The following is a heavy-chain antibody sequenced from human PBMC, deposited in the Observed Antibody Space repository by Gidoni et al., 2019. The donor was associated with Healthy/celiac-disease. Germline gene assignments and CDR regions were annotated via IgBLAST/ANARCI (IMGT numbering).Heavy chain of an antibody. CDR2: IDPSDSYT. V-gene: IGHV5-10-1*03. CDR1: GYSFTSYW. J-gene: IGHJ2*01. CDR3: ARGTGPTYYYDSSGSWYFDL. Sequence: EVQLVQSGAEVKKPGESLRISCKGSGYSFTSYWISWVRQMPGKGLEWMGRIDPSDSYTNYSPSFQGHVTISADKSISTAYLQWSSLKASDTAMYYCARGTGPTYYYDSSGSWYFDLWGRGTLVTVSS. D-gene: IGHD3-22*01.